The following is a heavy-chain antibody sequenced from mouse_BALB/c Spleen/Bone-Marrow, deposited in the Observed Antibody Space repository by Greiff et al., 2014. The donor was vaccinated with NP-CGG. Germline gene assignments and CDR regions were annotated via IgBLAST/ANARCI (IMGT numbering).Heavy chain of an antibody. Sequence: VQLKESGAELVKPGASVKLSCTASGFNIKDTYMHWVKQRPEQGLEWIGRIDPANGNTKYDPKFQGKATITTDTSSNTAYLQLRSLTSEDTAVYYCARYDYRYSWFAYWGQGTPVTVSA. CDR3: ARYDYRYSWFAY. CDR1: GFNIKDTY. J-gene: IGHJ3*01. CDR2: IDPANGNT. V-gene: IGHV14-3*02. D-gene: IGHD2-14*01.